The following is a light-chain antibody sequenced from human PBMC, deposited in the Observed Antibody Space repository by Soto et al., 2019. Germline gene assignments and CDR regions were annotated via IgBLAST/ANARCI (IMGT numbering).Light chain of an antibody. J-gene: IGLJ1*01. CDR3: CSSAPESTYG. V-gene: IGLV2-23*01. Sequence: QSVLAQPASVSGSPGQSITISCTGTDSDVGAYNSVSWYQQHPHKAPRLIIYKGTRRPSGISYRFSGSTSGNAASLTISALQADDEADYFCCSSAPESTYGFGTGTKLTDL. CDR2: KGT. CDR1: DSDVGAYNS.